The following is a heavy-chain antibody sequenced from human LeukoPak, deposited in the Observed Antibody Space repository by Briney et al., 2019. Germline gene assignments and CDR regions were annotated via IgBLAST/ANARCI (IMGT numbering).Heavy chain of an antibody. CDR3: ARGYGDYPNCFDP. D-gene: IGHD4-17*01. CDR2: IIPIFGTA. V-gene: IGHV1-69*13. Sequence: SVKVSCKASGGTFSSYAISLVRQAPGPGLDWMGGIIPIFGTANYAQKFQGRVTITADESTSTAYMELSSLRSEDTAVYYCARGYGDYPNCFDPWGQGTLVTVSS. CDR1: GGTFSSYA. J-gene: IGHJ5*02.